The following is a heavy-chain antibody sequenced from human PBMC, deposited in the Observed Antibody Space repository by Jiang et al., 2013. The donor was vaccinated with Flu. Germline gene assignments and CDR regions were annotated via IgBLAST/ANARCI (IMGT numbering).Heavy chain of an antibody. J-gene: IGHJ2*01. CDR2: IYYTGIT. CDR1: AGSISSYY. D-gene: IGHD1-1*01. Sequence: SLTCTVSAGSISSYYWSWIRQPPGKGLEWIGYIYYTGITNYNPSLKSRITISLDTSKKQFSLNLSSVIAADTAVYYCARRGLNGNDWYFDLWGRGTLVTVSS. V-gene: IGHV4-59*08. CDR3: ARRGLNGNDWYFDL.